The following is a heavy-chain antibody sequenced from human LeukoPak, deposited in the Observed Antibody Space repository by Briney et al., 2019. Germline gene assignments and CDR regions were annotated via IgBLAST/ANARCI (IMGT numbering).Heavy chain of an antibody. V-gene: IGHV5-51*01. D-gene: IGHD6-13*01. CDR1: GYSFTSYW. CDR2: IYPGDSDT. J-gene: IGHJ6*02. CDR3: ARASLPAAAGTWSLEYYGMDV. Sequence: GESLKISCKGSGYSFTSYWIGWVRQMPGKGLEWMGIIYPGDSDTRYSPSFQGQVTISADKSISTAYLQWSSLKASDTAMYYCARASLPAAAGTWSLEYYGMDVWGQGTTVTVSS.